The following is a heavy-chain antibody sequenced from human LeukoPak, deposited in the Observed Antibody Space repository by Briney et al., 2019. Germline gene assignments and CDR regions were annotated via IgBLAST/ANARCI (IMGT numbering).Heavy chain of an antibody. D-gene: IGHD6-13*01. V-gene: IGHV4-59*08. CDR1: GGSIRSYY. J-gene: IGHJ3*02. CDR3: ASHRGSSSWFDDFDI. CDR2: IYYSGST. Sequence: SGTLSLTCTVSGGSIRSYYWSWVRQPPGKGLEWIGYIYYSGSTNYNPSLKSRVIISVDTSKNQFSLKLSSATAADTAVYYFASHRGSSSWFDDFDIWGQGTVVTVSS.